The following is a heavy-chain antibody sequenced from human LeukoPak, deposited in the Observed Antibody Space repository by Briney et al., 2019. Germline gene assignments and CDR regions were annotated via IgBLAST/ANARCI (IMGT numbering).Heavy chain of an antibody. CDR3: ARDTRDWTGFDY. Sequence: GGSLRLSCAASGFTFSSYGMHWVRQATGKGLEWVAFIRYDGSNKYYADSVKGRFTISRDNSKNTLYLQMNSLRAEDTAVYYCARDTRDWTGFDYWGQGTLVTVSS. J-gene: IGHJ4*02. V-gene: IGHV3-30*02. CDR2: IRYDGSNK. D-gene: IGHD1-1*01. CDR1: GFTFSSYG.